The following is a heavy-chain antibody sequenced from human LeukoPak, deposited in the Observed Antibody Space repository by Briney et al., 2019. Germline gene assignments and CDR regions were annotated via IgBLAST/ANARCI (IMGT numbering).Heavy chain of an antibody. CDR2: ISGSGGST. D-gene: IGHD1-1*01. Sequence: PGGSLRLSCAASGFTVSSNYMSWFRQAPGKGLEWVSAISGSGGSTYYADSVKGRFTISRDNSKNTLYLQMNSLRAEDTAVYYCAKGTSEVRNFDYWGQGTLVTVSS. J-gene: IGHJ4*02. V-gene: IGHV3-23*01. CDR3: AKGTSEVRNFDY. CDR1: GFTVSSNY.